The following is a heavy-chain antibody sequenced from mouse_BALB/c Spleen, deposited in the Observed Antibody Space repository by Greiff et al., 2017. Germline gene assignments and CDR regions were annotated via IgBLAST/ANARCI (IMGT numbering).Heavy chain of an antibody. CDR1: GFTFSSYT. V-gene: IGHV5-6-4*01. Sequence: EVKLVESGGGLVKPGGSLKLSCAASGFTFSSYTMSWVRQTPEKRLEWVATISSGGSYTYYPDSVKGRFTISRDNAKNTLYLQMSSLKSEDTAMYYCTSHYGSSAWFAYWGQGTLVTVSA. CDR2: ISSGGSYT. D-gene: IGHD1-1*01. CDR3: TSHYGSSAWFAY. J-gene: IGHJ3*01.